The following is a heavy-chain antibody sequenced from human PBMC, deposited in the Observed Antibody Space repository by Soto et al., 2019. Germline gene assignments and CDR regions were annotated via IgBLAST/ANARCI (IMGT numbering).Heavy chain of an antibody. CDR3: ASSFITTVSTTG. CDR1: GFTFSNYG. Sequence: EVQLVESGGGLVQPGGSLRLSCVASGFTFSNYGMNWVRQAPGKGLEWVSHISSSSSTIYYAESVKGRFTISRDNAKNSLYQKINSLGGEDTAVYYCASSFITTVSTTGWGQGTLVTVSS. J-gene: IGHJ4*02. V-gene: IGHV3-48*01. CDR2: ISSSSSTI. D-gene: IGHD1-1*01.